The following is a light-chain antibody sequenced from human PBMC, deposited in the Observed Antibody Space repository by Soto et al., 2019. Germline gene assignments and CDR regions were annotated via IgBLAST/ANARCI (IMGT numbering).Light chain of an antibody. CDR2: RAS. J-gene: IGKJ1*01. Sequence: MTQSPSPLSASVGDIVTITCRANQSISNDLNWYQQKPGQAPRLLVYRASTTATGIPARFTGSGSGTEFTLTISSLQSEDFAVYYCQQYNNWPPWTFGQGTKVDI. V-gene: IGKV3-15*01. CDR1: QSISND. CDR3: QQYNNWPPWT.